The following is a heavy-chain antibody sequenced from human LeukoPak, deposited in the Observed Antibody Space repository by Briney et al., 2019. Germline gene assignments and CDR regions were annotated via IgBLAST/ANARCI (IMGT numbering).Heavy chain of an antibody. Sequence: PGGSLRLSCAASGFTFSSYAMSWVRQAPGKGLEWVSAISVGSITYYADSVKGRFTISRDNSKNTLYLQMNSLRAEDTAVYYCAKTVAILWFGEFMYYFDYWGQGTLVTDSS. V-gene: IGHV3-23*01. J-gene: IGHJ4*02. CDR1: GFTFSSYA. D-gene: IGHD3-10*01. CDR3: AKTVAILWFGEFMYYFDY. CDR2: ISVGSIT.